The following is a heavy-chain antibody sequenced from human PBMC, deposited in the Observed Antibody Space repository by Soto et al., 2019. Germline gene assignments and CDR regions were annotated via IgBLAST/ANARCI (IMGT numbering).Heavy chain of an antibody. V-gene: IGHV3-30*03. D-gene: IGHD1-1*01. J-gene: IGHJ6*02. CDR1: GFTFSSYG. CDR2: VSYDGSGK. CDR3: ARDAEAYVNVMGTIRSGYYYHGLYV. Sequence: QVQLVESGGGVVQPGRSLRLSCVGSGFTFSSYGIHWVRQAPGKGLEWVAVVSYDGSGKYYADSVKGRFTISRDNSKNTLYLQMNTLGVEDTAVYHCARDAEAYVNVMGTIRSGYYYHGLYVWGQGTTVFVSS.